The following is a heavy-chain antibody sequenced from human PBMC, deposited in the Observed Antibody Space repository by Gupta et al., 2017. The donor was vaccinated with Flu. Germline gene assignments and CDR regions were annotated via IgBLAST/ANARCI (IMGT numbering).Heavy chain of an antibody. CDR3: AKMPPHGGSSH. CDR2: ISGSGGGT. V-gene: IGHV3-23*01. CDR1: GFTFSSYS. D-gene: IGHD2-15*01. Sequence: EVQLLESGGGLVQPGGSLRLSCAASGFTFSSYSMSWVRQAPGQGLEWVSAISGSGGGTYYADSVKGRFFISRDDSKNTLYLQMNSLRGVDTAIYYCAKMPPHGGSSHWGQGTLVTVSS. J-gene: IGHJ4*02.